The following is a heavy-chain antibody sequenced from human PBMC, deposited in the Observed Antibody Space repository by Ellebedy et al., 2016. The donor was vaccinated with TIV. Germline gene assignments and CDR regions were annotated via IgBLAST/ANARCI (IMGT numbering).Heavy chain of an antibody. V-gene: IGHV3-30-3*01. D-gene: IGHD2-15*01. J-gene: IGHJ6*02. CDR3: ARDSRVLTDYYYYGMDV. Sequence: GGSLRLSCAASGFTFSSYAMHWVRQAPGKGLEWVAVISYDGSNKYYADSVKGRFTISRDNSKNTLYLQMNSLRAEDTAVYYCARDSRVLTDYYYYGMDVWGQGTTVIVSS. CDR1: GFTFSSYA. CDR2: ISYDGSNK.